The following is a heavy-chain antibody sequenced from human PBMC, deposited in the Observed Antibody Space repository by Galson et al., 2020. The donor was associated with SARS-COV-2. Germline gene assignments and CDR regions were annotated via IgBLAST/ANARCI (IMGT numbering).Heavy chain of an antibody. J-gene: IGHJ5*02. Sequence: GESLKISCKASGYTFTSYDINWVRQATGQGLEWMGWMNPNSGNTGYAQKFQGRVTMTRNTSISTAYMELSSLRSEDTAVYYCAREWGYSGYDFRVTYNWFDPWGQGTLVTVSS. CDR1: GYTFTSYD. CDR3: AREWGYSGYDFRVTYNWFDP. D-gene: IGHD5-12*01. CDR2: MNPNSGNT. V-gene: IGHV1-8*01.